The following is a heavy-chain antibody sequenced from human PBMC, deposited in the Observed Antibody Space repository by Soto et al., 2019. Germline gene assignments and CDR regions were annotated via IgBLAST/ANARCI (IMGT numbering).Heavy chain of an antibody. Sequence: QVQLVESGGGVVQPGRSLRLSCAASGFTFSSYGMHWVRQAPGKGLEWVAVISYDGSNKNYADSVKGRFTISRDNSKNTLYLQMNSLSTEDTALYYCAKDSLDPPTRYFDLWGRGTLVTVSS. CDR3: AKDSLDPPTRYFDL. V-gene: IGHV3-30*18. D-gene: IGHD1-1*01. CDR2: ISYDGSNK. CDR1: GFTFSSYG. J-gene: IGHJ2*01.